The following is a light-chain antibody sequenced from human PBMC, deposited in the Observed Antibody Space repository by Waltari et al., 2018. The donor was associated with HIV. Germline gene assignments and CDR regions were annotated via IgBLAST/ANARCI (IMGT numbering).Light chain of an antibody. CDR1: RSVTSNY. CDR2: DGS. CDR3: QQYGSTPFT. V-gene: IGKV3-20*01. J-gene: IGKJ3*01. Sequence: EIVLTQSPGTLSLSPGERATLSCRASRSVTSNYLAWYQHKTGQAPRLLMYDGSTRATGVPDRFSGSGSGTDFTLSITRLEPEDCAVYYCQQYGSTPFTFGPGTRVDMK.